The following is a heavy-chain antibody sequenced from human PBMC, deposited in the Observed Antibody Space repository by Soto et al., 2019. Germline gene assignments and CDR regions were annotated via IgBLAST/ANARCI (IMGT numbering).Heavy chain of an antibody. CDR2: IYYSGST. V-gene: IGHV4-39*01. J-gene: IGHJ4*02. Sequence: QLQLQESGPGLLKPSETLSLTCTVSGGSISSSSYYWGWIRQPPGKGLEWIGSIYYSGSTYYHPSLKSRVTLSVDTYKNQLYLKMSSVNAADTAVYYCATLTGYSRGWDRTYFDYWGQGTLVTVSS. D-gene: IGHD6-19*01. CDR1: GGSISSSSYY. CDR3: ATLTGYSRGWDRTYFDY.